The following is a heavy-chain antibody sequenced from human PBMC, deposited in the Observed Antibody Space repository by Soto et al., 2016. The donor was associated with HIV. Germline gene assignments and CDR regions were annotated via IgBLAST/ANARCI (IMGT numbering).Heavy chain of an antibody. CDR1: GFTFSSAA. CDR3: AKGETPNDY. J-gene: IGHJ4*02. CDR2: ISISGDRT. V-gene: IGHV3-23*01. Sequence: EVQLLESGGGLVQPGGSLRLSCAVSGFTFSSAAMSWVRQAPGKGLEWVSAISISGDRTYYTDSVEGRFTVSRDNSKNTVYLEMNSLRGEDTAVYYCAKGETPNDYWGQGTLVIVSS.